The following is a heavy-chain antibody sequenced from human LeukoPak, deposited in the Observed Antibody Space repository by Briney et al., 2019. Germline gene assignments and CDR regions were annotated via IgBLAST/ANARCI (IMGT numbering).Heavy chain of an antibody. V-gene: IGHV3-33*06. CDR3: AKTMVPMGDYYYYYMDV. Sequence: GGSLRLSCAASGFTFSSYAMHWVRQAPGKGLEWAAVIWYDGSNKYYADSVKGRFTISRDNSKNTLYLQMNSLRAEDTAVYYCAKTMVPMGDYYYYYMDVWGKGTAVTVSS. J-gene: IGHJ6*03. D-gene: IGHD3-10*01. CDR2: IWYDGSNK. CDR1: GFTFSSYA.